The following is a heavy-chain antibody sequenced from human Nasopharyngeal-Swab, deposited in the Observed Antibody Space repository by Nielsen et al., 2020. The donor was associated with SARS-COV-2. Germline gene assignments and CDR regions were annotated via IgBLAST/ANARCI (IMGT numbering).Heavy chain of an antibody. CDR1: GGTFSSYA. CDR3: AREADRNSHFESAAFDI. CDR2: IIPMFGTA. V-gene: IGHV1-69*13. D-gene: IGHD2/OR15-2a*01. J-gene: IGHJ3*02. Sequence: SVKVSCKASGGTFSSYAISWVRQAPGQGLEWMGGIIPMFGTANYAQKFQGRVTMTADESTSTAYMELSSLRSEDTAVYYCAREADRNSHFESAAFDIWGQGTMVTVSS.